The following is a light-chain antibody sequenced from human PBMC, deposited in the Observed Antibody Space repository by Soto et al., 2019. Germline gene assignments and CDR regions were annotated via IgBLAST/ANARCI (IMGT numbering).Light chain of an antibody. CDR2: GTS. CDR3: QQYGTSALT. V-gene: IGKV3-20*01. Sequence: VLTQSPGTLSLSQGERATLSCRASQSVSSSYLVWYQQRPGQPPRLLIYGTSTRAAGISDRFSGSGSGTDFTLTIYRLEPGDSAVYYCQQYGTSALTFGGGTKV. J-gene: IGKJ4*01. CDR1: QSVSSSY.